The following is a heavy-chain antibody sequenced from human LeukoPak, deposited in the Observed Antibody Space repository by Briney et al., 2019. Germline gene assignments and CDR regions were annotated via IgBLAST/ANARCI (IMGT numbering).Heavy chain of an antibody. CDR3: ARVVGQQLVRELDP. J-gene: IGHJ5*02. V-gene: IGHV3-21*01. D-gene: IGHD6-13*01. CDR2: ISSSSSYI. CDR1: GFTFDDYG. Sequence: PGGSLRLSCAASGFTFDDYGMSWVRQAPGKGLEWVSSISSSSSYIYYADSVKGRFTISRDNAKNSLYLQMNSLRAEDTAVYYCARVVGQQLVRELDPWGQGTLVTVSS.